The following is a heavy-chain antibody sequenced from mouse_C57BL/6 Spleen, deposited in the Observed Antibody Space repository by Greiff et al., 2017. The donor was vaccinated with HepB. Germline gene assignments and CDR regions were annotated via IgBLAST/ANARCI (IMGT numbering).Heavy chain of an antibody. CDR1: GYTFTSYW. CDR3: ARYGYGNYVFDY. J-gene: IGHJ2*01. D-gene: IGHD2-10*02. CDR2: INPSNGGT. V-gene: IGHV1-53*01. Sequence: VQLQQPGTELVKPGASVKLSCKASGYTFTSYWMHWVKQRPGQGLEWIGNINPSNGGTNYNEKFKSKATRTVDKSSSTAYMQLSSLTSEDSAVYYCARYGYGNYVFDYWGQGTTLTVSS.